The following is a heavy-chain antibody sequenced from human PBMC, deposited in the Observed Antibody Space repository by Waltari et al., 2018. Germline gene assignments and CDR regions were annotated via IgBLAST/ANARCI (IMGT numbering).Heavy chain of an antibody. Sequence: EVQLVQSGAEVKKPGATVKISCKVSGYTFTDYYMHWVQQAPGKGLEWMGLVDPEDGETIYAEKFQGRVTITADTSTDTAYMELSSLRSEDTAVYYCATGTAVTTRYYYYGRDVWGQGTTVTVSS. CDR1: GYTFTDYY. D-gene: IGHD4-17*01. J-gene: IGHJ6*02. CDR2: VDPEDGET. CDR3: ATGTAVTTRYYYYGRDV. V-gene: IGHV1-69-2*01.